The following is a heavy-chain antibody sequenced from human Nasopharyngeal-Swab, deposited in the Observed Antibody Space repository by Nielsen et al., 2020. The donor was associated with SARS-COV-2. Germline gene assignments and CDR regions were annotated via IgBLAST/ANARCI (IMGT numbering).Heavy chain of an antibody. CDR3: ARDVASGFGELFPLLRGLDI. CDR1: GFTINSFA. CDR2: ISYDGNNK. J-gene: IGHJ6*02. V-gene: IGHV3-30-3*01. D-gene: IGHD3-10*01. Sequence: GGSLRLSCAASGFTINSFAMHWVRQAPGKGLEWVAVISYDGNNKYYADSVKGRFTISRDNSKNTVYLQMNSLRPEGTAVYYCARDVASGFGELFPLLRGLDIWGHGTTVTVSS.